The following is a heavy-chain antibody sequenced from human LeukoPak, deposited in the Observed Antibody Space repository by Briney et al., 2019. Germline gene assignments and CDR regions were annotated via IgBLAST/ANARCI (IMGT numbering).Heavy chain of an antibody. D-gene: IGHD2-2*01. CDR2: ISGGGGST. V-gene: IGHV3-23*01. CDR1: GFTFSSDA. J-gene: IGHJ4*02. CDR3: ASWGGVVVPAAIHPFDY. Sequence: GGSLRLSCAAAGFTFSSDAMRWVRPAPGGGREWVSVISGGGGSTYYAYSVKGRFTISRNNSKNTLYLQMNSLAAEDTAVYYCASWGGVVVPAAIHPFDYWGQGTLVTVSS.